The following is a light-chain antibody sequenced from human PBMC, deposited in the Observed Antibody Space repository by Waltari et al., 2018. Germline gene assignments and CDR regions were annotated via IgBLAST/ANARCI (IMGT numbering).Light chain of an antibody. CDR2: GAS. CDR1: QSVSRN. V-gene: IGKV3-15*01. Sequence: EVVMTPFPATLSVSPGERATLSCRASQSVSRNLAWYKQKPGQAPRLLIYGASTRATGIPARFSGSGSQTEFTLTITSLQSEDFAVYYCQQYENWPPFTFGGGTKVEIK. CDR3: QQYENWPPFT. J-gene: IGKJ4*01.